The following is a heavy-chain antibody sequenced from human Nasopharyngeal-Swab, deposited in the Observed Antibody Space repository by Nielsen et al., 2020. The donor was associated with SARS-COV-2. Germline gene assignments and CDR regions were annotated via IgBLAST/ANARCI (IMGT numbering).Heavy chain of an antibody. CDR3: VRGPVEGATGYFQF. D-gene: IGHD1-26*01. CDR1: GLTFSNYW. Sequence: AGWLKLTCSTSGLTFSNYWIHWVRQAPGRGLEWVARIDMRGRTTTHADSVKGRFTICRDNAKKTLSLQMNSLTPADTAVYFCVRGPVEGATGYFQFWGQGTLVTVSS. J-gene: IGHJ1*01. CDR2: IDMRGRTT. V-gene: IGHV3-74*03.